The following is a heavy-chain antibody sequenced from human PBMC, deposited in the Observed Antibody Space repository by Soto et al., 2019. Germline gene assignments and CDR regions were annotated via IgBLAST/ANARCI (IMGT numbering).Heavy chain of an antibody. CDR1: GGSISSGGYY. V-gene: IGHV4-31*03. CDR2: IYYSGST. J-gene: IGHJ3*02. CDR3: AREIGSGSLDAFDI. D-gene: IGHD3-10*01. Sequence: PSETLSLTCTVSGGSISSGGYYWSWIRQHPGKGLEWIGYIYYSGSTYYNPSLKSRVTISVDTSKNQFSLKLSSVTAADTAVYYCAREIGSGSLDAFDIWGQGTMVTVSS.